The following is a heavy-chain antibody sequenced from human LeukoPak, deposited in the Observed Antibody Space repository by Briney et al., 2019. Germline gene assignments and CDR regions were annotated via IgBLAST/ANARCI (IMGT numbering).Heavy chain of an antibody. V-gene: IGHV3-48*01. J-gene: IGHJ3*02. D-gene: IGHD3-10*01. CDR1: GFTFSSYS. Sequence: GGSLRLSCAASGFTFSSYSMNWVRQAPGKGLEWVSYISSTSSTIYCADSVKGRFTISRDNAKNSLYLQMNSLRAEDTAVYYCAREPRGGDAFDIWGQGTMVTVSS. CDR3: AREPRGGDAFDI. CDR2: ISSTSSTI.